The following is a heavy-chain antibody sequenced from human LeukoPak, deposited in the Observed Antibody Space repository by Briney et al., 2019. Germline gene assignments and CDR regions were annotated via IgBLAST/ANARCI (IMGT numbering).Heavy chain of an antibody. CDR1: GFTFSSYS. V-gene: IGHV3-48*01. J-gene: IGHJ4*02. CDR2: ISSSSSTI. Sequence: PGGSLRLSGAASGFTFSSYSMNWVRQAPGKGLEWVSYISSSSSTIYYADSVKGRFTISRDNAKNSLYLQMNSLRAEDTAVYYCARPYGSGSYRYFDYWGQGTLVTVSS. D-gene: IGHD3-10*01. CDR3: ARPYGSGSYRYFDY.